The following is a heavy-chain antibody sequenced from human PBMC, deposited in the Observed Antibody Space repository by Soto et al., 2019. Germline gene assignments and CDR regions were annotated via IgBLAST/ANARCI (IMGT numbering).Heavy chain of an antibody. CDR3: AKRATGTYFDY. CDR1: GFTFSSYA. J-gene: IGHJ4*02. D-gene: IGHD1-1*01. Sequence: EVQLLESGGGLVQPGGSLRLSCAASGFTFSSYAMSWVRQAPGKGLEWVSVISGSGNSTYYADSVKGRFTISRDNSKNTLYLQMNRMRAEDTAAYYCAKRATGTYFDYWGQGTLVTVSS. V-gene: IGHV3-23*01. CDR2: ISGSGNST.